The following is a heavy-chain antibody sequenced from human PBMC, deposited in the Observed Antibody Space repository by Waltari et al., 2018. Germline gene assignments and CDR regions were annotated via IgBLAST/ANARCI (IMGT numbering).Heavy chain of an antibody. V-gene: IGHV1-8*01. CDR2: MSTATGDT. CDR3: ARDIMAP. CDR1: GSTFTRYE. D-gene: IGHD3-16*01. Sequence: QVPLIQSGTEVRKPGASVKVSCKTSGSTFTRYEINWVRQAAGQGLEWLGWMSTATGDTGYAQKFQGRINMTRNTSINTAYLELSSLTSEDTAIYYCARDIMAPWGQGTRVSVSS. J-gene: IGHJ5*02.